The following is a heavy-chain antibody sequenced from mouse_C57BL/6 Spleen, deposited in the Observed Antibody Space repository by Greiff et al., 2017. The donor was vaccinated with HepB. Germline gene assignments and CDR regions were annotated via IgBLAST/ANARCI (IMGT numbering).Heavy chain of an antibody. Sequence: VQLQESGAELVKPGASVKMSCKASGYTFTSYWITWVKQRPGQGLEWIGDIYPGSGSTNYNEKFKSKATLTVDTSSSTAYMQLSSLTSEDSAVYYCASIYYDYVFAYWGQGTLVTVSA. V-gene: IGHV1-55*01. J-gene: IGHJ3*01. CDR3: ASIYYDYVFAY. CDR2: IYPGSGST. CDR1: GYTFTSYW. D-gene: IGHD2-4*01.